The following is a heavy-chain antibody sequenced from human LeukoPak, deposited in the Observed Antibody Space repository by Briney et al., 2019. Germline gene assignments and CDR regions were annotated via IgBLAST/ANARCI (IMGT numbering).Heavy chain of an antibody. CDR3: ARDTYVGGSYRPLGY. Sequence: HRASVKVSCKASGYTFTSYAMHWVRQAPGQRLEWMGWINAGNGNTKYSQKFQGRVTITRDTSASTAYMELSSLRSEDTAVYYCARDTYVGGSYRPLGYWGQGTLVTVSS. J-gene: IGHJ4*02. CDR1: GYTFTSYA. CDR2: INAGNGNT. V-gene: IGHV1-3*01. D-gene: IGHD3-16*02.